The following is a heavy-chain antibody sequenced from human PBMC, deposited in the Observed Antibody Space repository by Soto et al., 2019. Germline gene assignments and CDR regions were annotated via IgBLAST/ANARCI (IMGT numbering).Heavy chain of an antibody. CDR3: AKVFSAMVRGVPYYYYGMDV. V-gene: IGHV3-20*04. Sequence: PGGSLRLSCAASGFTFDEFGMSWVRQVPGKGPEWVSIFIWNGNYILYAVSVKGRFTISRDNSKNTLFLQMNSLRAEDTAVYYCAKVFSAMVRGVPYYYYGMDVWGQGTTVTVSS. J-gene: IGHJ6*02. D-gene: IGHD3-10*01. CDR1: GFTFDEFG. CDR2: FIWNGNYI.